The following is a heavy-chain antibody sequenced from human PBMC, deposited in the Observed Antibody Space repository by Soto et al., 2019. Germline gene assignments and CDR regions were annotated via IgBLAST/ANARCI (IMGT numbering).Heavy chain of an antibody. CDR2: INPNSGGT. Sequence: ASVKVSCKASGYTFTGYYMHWVRQAPGQGLEWMGWINPNSGGTNYAQKFQGRVTMTRDTPISTAYMELSRLRSDDTAVYYFAMLMRMGDTIIHFGTAFDIWGQETMATVPS. V-gene: IGHV1-2*02. D-gene: IGHD1-26*01. J-gene: IGHJ3*02. CDR1: GYTFTGYY. CDR3: AMLMRMGDTIIHFGTAFDI.